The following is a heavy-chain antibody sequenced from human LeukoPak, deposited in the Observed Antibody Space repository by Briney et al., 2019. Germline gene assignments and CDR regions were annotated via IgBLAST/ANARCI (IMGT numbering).Heavy chain of an antibody. V-gene: IGHV3-21*01. CDR2: ISSSSSYI. Sequence: PGGSLRLSCAASGFSFGSYSMNWVRQAPGKGLEWVSSISSSSSYIYYADSVKGRFTISRDNAKNSLYLQMNSLRAEDTAVYYCASRSGSHFLMRGQGTLFTVSS. CDR1: GFSFGSYS. J-gene: IGHJ4*02. CDR3: ASRSGSHFLM. D-gene: IGHD1-26*01.